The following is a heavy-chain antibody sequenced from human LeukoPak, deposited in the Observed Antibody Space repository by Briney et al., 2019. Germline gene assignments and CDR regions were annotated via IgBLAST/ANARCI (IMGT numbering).Heavy chain of an antibody. J-gene: IGHJ6*03. V-gene: IGHV4-39*02. Sequence: PSETLSLTCTVSGGSISSGGYYWGWIRQPPGKGLEWIGSIYYSGSTYYNPSLKSRVTISADTSKNQFSLKLSSVTAADTAVYYCARDGAERPHYMDVWGKGTTVTVAS. CDR1: GGSISSGGYY. CDR3: ARDGAERPHYMDV. D-gene: IGHD1-1*01. CDR2: IYYSGST.